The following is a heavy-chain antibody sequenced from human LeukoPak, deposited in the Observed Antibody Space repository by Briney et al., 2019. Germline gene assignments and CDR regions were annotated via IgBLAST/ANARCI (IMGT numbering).Heavy chain of an antibody. CDR3: ARAPGVLGSGPLTDY. V-gene: IGHV3-30*04. Sequence: AGGSLRLSCAASGFTFSSYAMHWVRQAPGKGLEWVAVISYDGSNKYYADSVKGRFTISRDNAKNSLYLQMNSLRAEDTAVYYCARAPGVLGSGPLTDYWGQGTLVTVSS. D-gene: IGHD3-10*01. CDR1: GFTFSSYA. CDR2: ISYDGSNK. J-gene: IGHJ4*02.